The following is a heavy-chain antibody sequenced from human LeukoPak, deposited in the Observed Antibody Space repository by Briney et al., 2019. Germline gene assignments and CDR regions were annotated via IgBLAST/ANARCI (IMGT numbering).Heavy chain of an antibody. CDR1: GFSFSTYA. D-gene: IGHD5-18*01. V-gene: IGHV3-30*04. CDR2: ISYDGSNK. J-gene: IGHJ4*02. Sequence: PGGSLRLPRAASGFSFSTYAMHWVRQAPGKGLEWMAVISYDGSNKYYADSVKGRFTISRDNSRSTLYLQMNSLRTEDTALYYCATSGYSYGYVRYWGQGTLVTVSS. CDR3: ATSGYSYGYVRY.